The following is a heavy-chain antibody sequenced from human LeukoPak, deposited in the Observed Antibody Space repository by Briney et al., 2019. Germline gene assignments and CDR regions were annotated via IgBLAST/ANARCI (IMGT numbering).Heavy chain of an antibody. D-gene: IGHD3-16*01. Sequence: VASVKVSCKASGGTFSSYTISWVRQAPGQGLEWMGWISAYNGNTNYAQKLQGRVTMTTDTSTSTAYMELRSLRSDDTAVYYCARDRTGGIDYWGQGTLVTVSS. J-gene: IGHJ4*02. CDR2: ISAYNGNT. V-gene: IGHV1-18*01. CDR3: ARDRTGGIDY. CDR1: GGTFSSYT.